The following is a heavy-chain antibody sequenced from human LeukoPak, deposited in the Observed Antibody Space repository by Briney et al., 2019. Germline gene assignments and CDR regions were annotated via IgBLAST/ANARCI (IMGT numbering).Heavy chain of an antibody. D-gene: IGHD2-15*01. V-gene: IGHV1-2*02. CDR1: GYTFTGYY. J-gene: IGHJ5*02. Sequence: ASVKVSCKASGYTFTGYYMHWVRQAPGQGLEWMGWINPNSGGTNYAQKFQGRVTMTRDTSISTAYMELSRLRSDDTAVYYCARDGGYCSGGSCVNWFDPWGQGTLVTVSS. CDR3: ARDGGYCSGGSCVNWFDP. CDR2: INPNSGGT.